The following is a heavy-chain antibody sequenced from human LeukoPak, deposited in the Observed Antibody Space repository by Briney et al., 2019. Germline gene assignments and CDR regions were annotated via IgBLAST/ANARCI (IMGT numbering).Heavy chain of an antibody. V-gene: IGHV3-48*02. J-gene: IGHJ6*03. CDR3: ARDAQHLVDLYYYYYYMDV. CDR2: ISSSSTTI. Sequence: GGSLRLSCAASGFTSSSYSMNWVRQAPGKGLEWVSYISSSSTTIYYADSVKGRFTISRDNAKNPLYLQINSLRDEDTAVYYCARDAQHLVDLYYYYYYMDVWGKGTTVTVSS. CDR1: GFTSSSYS. D-gene: IGHD6-13*01.